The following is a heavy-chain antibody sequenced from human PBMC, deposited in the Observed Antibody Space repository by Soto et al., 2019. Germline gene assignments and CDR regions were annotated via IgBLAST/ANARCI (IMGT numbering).Heavy chain of an antibody. J-gene: IGHJ4*02. Sequence: PGGSLRLSCAASGFTFSSYAMSWVRQAPGKGLEWVSAISGSGGSTYYADSVKGRFTISRDNSKNTLYLQMNSLRAEDTAVYYCAKDPPLSPRIGVVISHFDYWGQGTLVTVS. CDR3: AKDPPLSPRIGVVISHFDY. CDR1: GFTFSSYA. V-gene: IGHV3-23*01. D-gene: IGHD3-22*01. CDR2: ISGSGGST.